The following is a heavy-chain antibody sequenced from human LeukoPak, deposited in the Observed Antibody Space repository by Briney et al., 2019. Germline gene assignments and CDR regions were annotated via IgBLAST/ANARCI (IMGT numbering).Heavy chain of an antibody. D-gene: IGHD1-14*01. CDR1: GVSFSGYY. Sequence: PSETLSLTCAVYGVSFSGYYWSWIRQPPGKGLEWIGEINHSGSTNYKPSLKSRVTISVDTSRNHFSLKLTSVTAADTAVYFCAYNRNFALDNWGQGTPVTVSS. CDR2: INHSGST. J-gene: IGHJ4*01. V-gene: IGHV4-34*01. CDR3: AYNRNFALDN.